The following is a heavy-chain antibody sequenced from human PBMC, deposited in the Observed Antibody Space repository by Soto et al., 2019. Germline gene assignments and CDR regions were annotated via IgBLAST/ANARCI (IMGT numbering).Heavy chain of an antibody. CDR2: ISSSGSTI. CDR3: AKDRLGGFGESCYDY. V-gene: IGHV3-11*01. Sequence: GGSLRLSCAASGFTFSDYYMSWIRQAPGKGLEWVSYISSSGSTIYYADSVKGRFTISRDNSKNTLYLQMNSLRAEDTAVYYCAKDRLGGFGESCYDYWGQGTLVTVPQ. CDR1: GFTFSDYY. J-gene: IGHJ4*02. D-gene: IGHD3-16*01.